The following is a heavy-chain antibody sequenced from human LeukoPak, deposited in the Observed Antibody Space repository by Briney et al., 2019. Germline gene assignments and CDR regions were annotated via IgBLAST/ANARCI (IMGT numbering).Heavy chain of an antibody. D-gene: IGHD2-8*02. V-gene: IGHV3-13*01. J-gene: IGHJ4*02. Sequence: GGSLRLSCAASGFIFRNYDIYWVRQVTGKGLEWASTSGFTGDTNYAASVKGRFTVSRENAKNSLFLQMDSLRVGDTAIYYCARVNCTGGNCFFDYWGQGTLVTVSS. CDR3: ARVNCTGGNCFFDY. CDR1: GFIFRNYD. CDR2: SGFTGDT.